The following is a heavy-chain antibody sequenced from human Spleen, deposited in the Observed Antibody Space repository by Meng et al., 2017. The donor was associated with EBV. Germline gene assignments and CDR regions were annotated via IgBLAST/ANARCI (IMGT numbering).Heavy chain of an antibody. CDR2: INYSGTT. J-gene: IGHJ4*02. CDR3: AGGDDDSGGYYYL. Sequence: QVQLQEGGAGMLKPSGTLSLTCAGYGGSFSGYFWSWIRQSPGKGLEWIGEINYSGTTKYNPSLKSRVTMSVDTSKNQISLKVRSVTAADTAVYYCAGGDDDSGGYYYLWGQGALVTVSS. D-gene: IGHD3-22*01. CDR1: GGSFSGYF. V-gene: IGHV4-34*01.